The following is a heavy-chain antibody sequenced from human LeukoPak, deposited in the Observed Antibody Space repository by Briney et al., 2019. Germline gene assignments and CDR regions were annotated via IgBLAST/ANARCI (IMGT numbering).Heavy chain of an antibody. J-gene: IGHJ4*02. V-gene: IGHV3-9*01. D-gene: IGHD3-10*01. CDR1: GFTFDDYA. Sequence: GGSLRLSCAAPGFTFDDYAMLWVRQAPGKGLEWVSGISWNSGSIGYADSVKGRFTISRDNAKNSLYLQMNSLRAEDTALYYCAKDRGPRSGSYQDYWGQGTLVTVSS. CDR3: AKDRGPRSGSYQDY. CDR2: ISWNSGSI.